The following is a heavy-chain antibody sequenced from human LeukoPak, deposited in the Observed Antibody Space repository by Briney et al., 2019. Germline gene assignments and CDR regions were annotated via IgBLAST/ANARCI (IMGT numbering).Heavy chain of an antibody. CDR3: AKEAPNDY. V-gene: IGHV3-43*02. CDR1: GFTFDDYA. Sequence: GGSLRLSCAASGFTFDDYAMHWVRQAPGKGLEWVSLISGDGGSTYYADSVKGRFTISRDNSKNPLYLQMNSLRTEDTVLYYCAKEAPNDYWGQGTLVTVSS. J-gene: IGHJ4*02. CDR2: ISGDGGST. D-gene: IGHD6-6*01.